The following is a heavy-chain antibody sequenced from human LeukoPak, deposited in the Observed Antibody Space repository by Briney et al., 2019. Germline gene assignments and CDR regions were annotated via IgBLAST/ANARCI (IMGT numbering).Heavy chain of an antibody. CDR1: GGSISSSYYY. CDR2: IYYSGST. CDR3: ARRRPYCSSTSCHRYYYYGMDV. V-gene: IGHV4-39*01. D-gene: IGHD2-2*01. Sequence: PSETLSLTCTVSGGSISSSYYYWGWIRQPPGKGLEWIGSIYYSGSTYYNPSLKSRVTISVDTSKNQFSLKLRSVTAADTAVYYCARRRPYCSSTSCHRYYYYGMDVWGQGTTVTVSS. J-gene: IGHJ6*02.